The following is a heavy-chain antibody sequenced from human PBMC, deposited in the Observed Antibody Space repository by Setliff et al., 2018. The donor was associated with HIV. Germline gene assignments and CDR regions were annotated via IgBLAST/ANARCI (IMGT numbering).Heavy chain of an antibody. V-gene: IGHV4-39*01. Sequence: PSETLSLTCTVSGGSISSSSYYWGWIRQPPGKGLEWIGSIYYSGSTYYNPSLKSRVTISIDTSENQFSLNLTSATAADTAVYYCASRIYYYDSNNFLREEGFDPWGQGTLVTVSS. CDR2: IYYSGST. J-gene: IGHJ5*02. CDR3: ASRIYYYDSNNFLREEGFDP. D-gene: IGHD3-22*01. CDR1: GGSISSSSYY.